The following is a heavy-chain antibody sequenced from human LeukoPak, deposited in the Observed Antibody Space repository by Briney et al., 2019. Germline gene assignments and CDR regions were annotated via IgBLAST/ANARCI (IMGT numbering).Heavy chain of an antibody. CDR1: GFTFSSYW. Sequence: GSLRLSCAASGFTFSSYWMHWVRQAPGKGLVWVSRINSDGSSTSYADSVKGRLTISRDNAKKSLYLQMNSLRAEDTALYYCAKGGIHRGYYYYYMDVWGKGTTVTISS. CDR3: AKGGIHRGYYYYYMDV. D-gene: IGHD6-13*01. V-gene: IGHV3-74*01. J-gene: IGHJ6*03. CDR2: INSDGSST.